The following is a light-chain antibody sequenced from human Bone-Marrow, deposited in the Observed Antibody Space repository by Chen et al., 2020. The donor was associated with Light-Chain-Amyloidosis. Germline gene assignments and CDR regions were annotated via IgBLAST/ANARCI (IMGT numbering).Light chain of an antibody. CDR2: DAS. CDR1: QGIAND. V-gene: IGKV1-6*01. CDR3: LHNYNYPRT. Sequence: AIQVTQSPSSLPASVGDRVTITCRASQGIANDLAWYQQKPGQAPKLLIYDASTLHSGVPSRFSGSGTGPSYTLTISSLQPEDFATYYCLHNYNYPRTFGQGTKLEI. J-gene: IGKJ2*01.